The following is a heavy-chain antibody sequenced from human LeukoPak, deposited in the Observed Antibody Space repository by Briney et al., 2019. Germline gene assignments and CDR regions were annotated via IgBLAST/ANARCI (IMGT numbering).Heavy chain of an antibody. V-gene: IGHV4-59*01. CDR1: DGSISSYY. CDR3: ARVRAYNLDY. CDR2: IYYTGST. Sequence: SSETLSLTCTVSDGSISSYYWSWIRQPPGKELAWIGYIYYTGSTNYNPSLKSRVTMSVDTSKNQFSLKLTSVTAADTAVYYCARVRAYNLDYWGQGTLVTVSP. J-gene: IGHJ4*02. D-gene: IGHD5-24*01.